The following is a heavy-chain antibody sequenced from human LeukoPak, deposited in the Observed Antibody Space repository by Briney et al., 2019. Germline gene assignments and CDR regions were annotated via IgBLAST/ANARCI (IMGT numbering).Heavy chain of an antibody. V-gene: IGHV3-23*01. D-gene: IGHD6-13*01. J-gene: IGHJ4*02. CDR2: MSGDATST. CDR3: AKRTSGSSWYSSDY. Sequence: GGALRLSCATSGFTFSSFAMNWVRQAPGKGLEWVSTMSGDATSTYYADSVKGRFTISRDNSKNTLYLQMNSLRAEDTAVYYCAKRTSGSSWYSSDYWGQGTLVTVSS. CDR1: GFTFSSFA.